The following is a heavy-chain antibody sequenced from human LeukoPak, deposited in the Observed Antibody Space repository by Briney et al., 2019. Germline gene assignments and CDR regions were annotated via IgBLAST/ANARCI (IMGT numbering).Heavy chain of an antibody. J-gene: IGHJ4*02. V-gene: IGHV3-15*01. CDR2: IKSKTDGGTI. CDR3: SREVGGSYWDY. Sequence: GGSLRLSCAASGFTFSNAWMTWVRQAPGKGLEWVGRIKSKTDGGTIDYAAPVKGRFTVSKDDSKNTLYLQMNSLKTEDTAVYYCSREVGGSYWDYWGQGNQVTVSS. D-gene: IGHD1-26*01. CDR1: GFTFSNAW.